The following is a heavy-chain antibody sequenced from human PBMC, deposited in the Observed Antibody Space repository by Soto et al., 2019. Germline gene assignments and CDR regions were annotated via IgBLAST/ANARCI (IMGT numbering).Heavy chain of an antibody. CDR1: GGSISSYY. V-gene: IGHV4-4*07. J-gene: IGHJ4*02. CDR3: ARIPNDVVLTGYPFDY. CDR2: IYTSGST. Sequence: SETLSLTCTVSGGSISSYYWSWIRQPAGKGLEWIGRIYTSGSTNYNPSLKSRVTMSVDTSKNQFSLKLSSVTAADTAVYYCARIPNDVVLTGYPFDYWGQGTLVTVSS. D-gene: IGHD3-9*01.